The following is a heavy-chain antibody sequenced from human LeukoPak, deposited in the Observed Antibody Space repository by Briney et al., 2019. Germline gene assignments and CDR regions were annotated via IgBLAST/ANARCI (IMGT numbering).Heavy chain of an antibody. J-gene: IGHJ6*03. V-gene: IGHV3-7*01. Sequence: GGSLRLSCAASGFTFSSYWMSWVRQAPGKGLEWVANIKQDGSEKYYVDSVKGRFTISRDNAKNSLYLQMNSLRAEDTAVYYCARTDYSSYYYYYCMDVWGKGTTVTVSS. CDR3: ARTDYSSYYYYYCMDV. CDR1: GFTFSSYW. D-gene: IGHD6-13*01. CDR2: IKQDGSEK.